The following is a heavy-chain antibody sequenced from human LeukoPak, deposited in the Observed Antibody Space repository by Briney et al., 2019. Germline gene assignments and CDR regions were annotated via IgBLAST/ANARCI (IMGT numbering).Heavy chain of an antibody. CDR1: GFTFSSYA. J-gene: IGHJ4*02. CDR3: PKAKRSITGTPYYFDH. Sequence: GGSLRLSCAASGFTFSSYAMSWVRQAPGKGLEWVSAISGGGGSTYYADSVKGRFTISRDNSKNTLYLQMNSLRAADTAVYYCPKAKRSITGTPYYFDHWAQGPLVTVSS. CDR2: ISGGGGST. D-gene: IGHD1-20*01. V-gene: IGHV3-23*01.